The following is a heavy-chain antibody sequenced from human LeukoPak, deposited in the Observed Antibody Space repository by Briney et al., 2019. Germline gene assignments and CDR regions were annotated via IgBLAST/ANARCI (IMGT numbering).Heavy chain of an antibody. CDR2: ISAYNGNT. Sequence: ASVKVSCKASGYTFTSYGISWVRQAPGQGLEWMGWISAYNGNTNYAQKLQGRVTMTTDTSTSTAYMELRSLRSDDTAVYYCARDQDTAMWFRGRTRSFDPWGQGTLVTVSS. V-gene: IGHV1-18*04. CDR1: GYTFTSYG. D-gene: IGHD5-18*01. CDR3: ARDQDTAMWFRGRTRSFDP. J-gene: IGHJ5*02.